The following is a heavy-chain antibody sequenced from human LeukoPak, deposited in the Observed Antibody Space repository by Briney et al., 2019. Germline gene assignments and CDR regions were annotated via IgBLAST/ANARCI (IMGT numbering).Heavy chain of an antibody. CDR2: IYYSGST. Sequence: SQTLSLTCNVSGGSISSGDYYWSWIRQPPGKGLEWIGYIYYSGSTYYNTPLKSRVTTSVDTSKNQFSLKLSSVTAADTAVYYCARAYYYDRSGYYSNRYYFDYWGQGNLVTVSS. J-gene: IGHJ4*02. V-gene: IGHV4-30-4*01. CDR3: ARAYYYDRSGYYSNRYYFDY. D-gene: IGHD3-22*01. CDR1: GGSISSGDYY.